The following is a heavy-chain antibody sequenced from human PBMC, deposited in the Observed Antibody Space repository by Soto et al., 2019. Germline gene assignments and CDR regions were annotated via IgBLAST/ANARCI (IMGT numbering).Heavy chain of an antibody. CDR3: AAGTLSSWFDD. CDR2: IKGDGSQT. D-gene: IGHD6-13*01. CDR1: GFTFSSYW. J-gene: IGHJ4*02. V-gene: IGHV3-7*05. Sequence: EVQLVDSGGDLVQSGGSLRLSCSGFGFTFSSYWMGWVRQFPGKGLEWVANIKGDGSQTSYVDSVKGRFTISRANARNSLYLQMNRLRVEDTAVYYCAAGTLSSWFDDWCQGTLVTVS.